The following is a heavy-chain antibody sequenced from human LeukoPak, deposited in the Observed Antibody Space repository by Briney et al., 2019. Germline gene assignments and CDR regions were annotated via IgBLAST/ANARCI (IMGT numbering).Heavy chain of an antibody. V-gene: IGHV4-59*01. J-gene: IGHJ6*02. CDR1: GGSISSYY. CDR3: ARARQPYYYYGMDV. D-gene: IGHD5-18*01. Sequence: SETLSLTCTVSGGSISSYYWSWIRQSPGNGLEWIGYIYYSGSTNYNPSLKSRVTISVDTSKNQFSLKLSSVTAADTAVYYCARARQPYYYYGMDVWGQGTTVTVSS. CDR2: IYYSGST.